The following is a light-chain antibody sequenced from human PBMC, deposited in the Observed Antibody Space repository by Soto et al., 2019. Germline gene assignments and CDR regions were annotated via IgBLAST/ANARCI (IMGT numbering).Light chain of an antibody. J-gene: IGKJ1*01. CDR1: RNVRNN. CDR3: QQYNNGWT. CDR2: GAS. V-gene: IGKV3-15*01. Sequence: EIVLTQSPGSVSLSPGGRATVSCRASRNVRNNYLAWYQHKPGQAPRLLIYGASTRATGIPARFSGSGSGTGFTLTISSLQSEDFAVYYCQQYNNGWTFGQGTKVDIK.